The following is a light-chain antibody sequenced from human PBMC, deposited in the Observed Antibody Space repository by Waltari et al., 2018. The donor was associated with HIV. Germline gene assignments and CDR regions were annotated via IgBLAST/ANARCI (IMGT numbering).Light chain of an antibody. V-gene: IGLV3-25*03. CDR2: KDN. CDR1: ALPKKY. Sequence: SYELTQPPSVSESPGQTARITCSGDALPKKYAYWYQQKPGQAPLLVIYKDNERPSGIPERFSGSSSGTTVTLTISGVHTEDEADYYCQSADSTGSYPDVFGTGTKVTVL. J-gene: IGLJ1*01. CDR3: QSADSTGSYPDV.